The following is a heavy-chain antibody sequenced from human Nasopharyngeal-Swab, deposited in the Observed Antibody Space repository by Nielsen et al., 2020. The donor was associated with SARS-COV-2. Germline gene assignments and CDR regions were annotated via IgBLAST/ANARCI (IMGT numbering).Heavy chain of an antibody. CDR3: ARAYDY. CDR2: INSDGSKR. V-gene: IGHV3-74*01. J-gene: IGHJ4*02. CDR1: GFTFSDYW. Sequence: GESLKISCAASGFTFSDYWMHWVRQVLGKGLVWISGINSDGSKRVFADSVKGRFTISRDSAKNTVYLQMNSLRAEDTAVYYCARAYDYWGQGTLVTVSS.